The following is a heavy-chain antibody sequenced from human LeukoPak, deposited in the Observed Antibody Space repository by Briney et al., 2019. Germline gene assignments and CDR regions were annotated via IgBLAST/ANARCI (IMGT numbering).Heavy chain of an antibody. CDR1: GGTFSSYA. CDR2: IIPIFGTA. Sequence: GASVKVSCKASGGTFSSYAISWVRQAPGQGLEWMGGIIPIFGTANYAQKFQGRVTITTDESTSTAYMELSSLRSEDTAVYYCARYPTRSSDAFDIWGQGTMVTVSS. CDR3: ARYPTRSSDAFDI. J-gene: IGHJ3*02. V-gene: IGHV1-69*05.